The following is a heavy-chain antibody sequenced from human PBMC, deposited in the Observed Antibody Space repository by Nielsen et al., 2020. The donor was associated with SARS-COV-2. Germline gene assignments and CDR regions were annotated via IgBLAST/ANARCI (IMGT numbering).Heavy chain of an antibody. CDR2: IYYSGST. Sequence: SETLSLTCTVSGGSISSYYWSWIRQPPGKGLEWIGYIYYSGSTNYNPSLKSRVTISVDTSKDQFSLKLSSVTAADTAVYYCARGDSSSSSFDYWGQGTLVTVSS. CDR1: GGSISSYY. V-gene: IGHV4-59*01. J-gene: IGHJ4*02. CDR3: ARGDSSSSSFDY. D-gene: IGHD6-6*01.